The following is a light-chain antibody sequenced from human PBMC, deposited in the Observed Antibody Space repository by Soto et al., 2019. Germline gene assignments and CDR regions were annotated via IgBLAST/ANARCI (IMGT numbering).Light chain of an antibody. CDR3: QQYVSYTLT. CDR2: DAS. Sequence: DIPMTQSPSTLSASVGDRVTITCRASQSIINWLAWYQQKPGKAPKLLIYDASNLESGVPSRFSGSGSGTEFTLTISSLQPDDFATYYCQQYVSYTLTFGGGTKVEIK. CDR1: QSIINW. J-gene: IGKJ4*01. V-gene: IGKV1-5*01.